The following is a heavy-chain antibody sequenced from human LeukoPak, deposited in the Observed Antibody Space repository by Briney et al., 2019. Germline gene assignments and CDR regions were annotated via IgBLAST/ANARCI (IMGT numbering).Heavy chain of an antibody. V-gene: IGHV3-23*01. D-gene: IGHD4-17*01. CDR2: MSGSGGKT. CDR1: GFTFTNYA. Sequence: GGSLRLSCAAFGFTFTNYAMSWVRQAPGKGLEWVSSMSGSGGKTYYADSAKGRFTISRDNSQNTLYLQMNSLRAEDTAVYYCARDYADYVGYFFFDYWGQGTLVTVSS. CDR3: ARDYADYVGYFFFDY. J-gene: IGHJ4*02.